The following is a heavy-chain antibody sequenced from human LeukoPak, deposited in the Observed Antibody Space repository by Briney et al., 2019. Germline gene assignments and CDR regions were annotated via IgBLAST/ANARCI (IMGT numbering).Heavy chain of an antibody. V-gene: IGHV3-7*01. CDR1: GFTFSAFW. CDR2: LNQDGSDK. J-gene: IGHJ5*02. D-gene: IGHD2-2*01. CDR3: ARDAYADASES. Sequence: GGSLRLSCAASGFTFSAFWMTWVRQAPGKGLEWVANLNQDGSDKYYVDSVKGRFTISRDNAKNSLYLQMNSLRVEDTAVHYCARDAYADASESWGQGTLVTVSS.